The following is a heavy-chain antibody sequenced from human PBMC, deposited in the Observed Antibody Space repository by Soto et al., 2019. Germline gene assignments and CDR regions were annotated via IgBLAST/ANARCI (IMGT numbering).Heavy chain of an antibody. D-gene: IGHD4-4*01. CDR2: ISYGGINN. V-gene: IGHV3-30-3*01. Sequence: QVQLVESGGGVVQPGRSLRLSCAASGFTFSNFPMHWVRQAPGKGLEWVAVISYGGINNYYADSVKGRFTISRDDSKNTVYLHRNGLRPEDTAVYFCARTTVVSGTPDFDYWGQGTLVTVSS. J-gene: IGHJ4*02. CDR3: ARTTVVSGTPDFDY. CDR1: GFTFSNFP.